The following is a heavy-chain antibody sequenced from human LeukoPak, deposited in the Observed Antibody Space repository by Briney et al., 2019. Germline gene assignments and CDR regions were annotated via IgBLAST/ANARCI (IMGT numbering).Heavy chain of an antibody. CDR1: GGSFSGYY. CDR2: INHSGST. Sequence: SETLSLTCAVYGGSFSGYYWSWIRQPPGKGLEWIGEINHSGSTNYNPSLKSRVTISVDTSKNQFSLKLSSVTAADTAVYYCARDRGRRVYDFWSGYYVFDYWGQGTLVTVSS. D-gene: IGHD3-3*01. V-gene: IGHV4-34*01. CDR3: ARDRGRRVYDFWSGYYVFDY. J-gene: IGHJ4*02.